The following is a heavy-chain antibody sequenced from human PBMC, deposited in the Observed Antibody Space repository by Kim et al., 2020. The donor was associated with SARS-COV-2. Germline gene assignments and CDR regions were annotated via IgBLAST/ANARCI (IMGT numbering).Heavy chain of an antibody. CDR1: GGTFSSYA. Sequence: SVKVSCKASGGTFSSYAISWVRQAPGQGLEWMGGIIPIFGTANYAQKFQGRVTITADESTSTAYMELSSLRSEDTAVYYCARDRYCSSTSCGGGWFDPWGQGTLVTVSS. CDR2: IIPIFGTA. V-gene: IGHV1-69*13. J-gene: IGHJ5*02. D-gene: IGHD2-2*01. CDR3: ARDRYCSSTSCGGGWFDP.